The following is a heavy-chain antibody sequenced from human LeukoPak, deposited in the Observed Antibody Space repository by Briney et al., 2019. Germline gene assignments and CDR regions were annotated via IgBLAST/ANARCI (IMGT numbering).Heavy chain of an antibody. D-gene: IGHD5-24*01. V-gene: IGHV4-31*02. CDR2: FHPSGTT. CDR3: TKGADDYKTGY. J-gene: IGHJ1*01. CDR1: GNSVINDNSI. Sequence: SQTLSLICSASGNSVINDNSIWSWIRQHPEKGLEWIGHFHPSGTTYYNPSLKSRLTISINTSNNHFSLEVTSFTAADTAVYYCTKGADDYKTGYWGQGTLVTVSS.